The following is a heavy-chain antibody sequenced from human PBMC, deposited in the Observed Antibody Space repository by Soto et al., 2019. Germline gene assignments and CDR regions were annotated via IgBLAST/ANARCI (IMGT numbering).Heavy chain of an antibody. CDR3: ARDHDYSNPDGVDY. V-gene: IGHV3-11*01. D-gene: IGHD4-4*01. CDR2: ISSSGSTI. J-gene: IGHJ4*02. Sequence: GGSLRLSCAASGSTFSDYYMSWIRQAPGKGLEWVSYISSSGSTIYYADSVKGRFTISRDNAKNSLYLQMNSLRAEDTAVYYCARDHDYSNPDGVDYWGQGTLVTVSS. CDR1: GSTFSDYY.